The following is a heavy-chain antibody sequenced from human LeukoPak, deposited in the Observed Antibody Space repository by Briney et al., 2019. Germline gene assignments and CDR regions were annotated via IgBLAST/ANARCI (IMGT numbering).Heavy chain of an antibody. CDR1: GFTVSSNY. CDR2: IYSGGST. V-gene: IGHV3-53*04. Sequence: GGSLILSCAASGFTVSSNYMSWVRQAPGKGLEWVSVIYSGGSTYYADSVKGRFTISRHNSKNTLYLQMNSLRAEDTAVYYCARVYSSSSPYFDYWGQGTLVTVSS. J-gene: IGHJ4*02. D-gene: IGHD6-6*01. CDR3: ARVYSSSSPYFDY.